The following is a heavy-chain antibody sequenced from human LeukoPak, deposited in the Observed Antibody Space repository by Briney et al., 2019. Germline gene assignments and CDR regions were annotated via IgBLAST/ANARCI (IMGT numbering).Heavy chain of an antibody. Sequence: GGSLRLSCAASGFTFSNYWMSWVRQAPGKGLDWVSAISGRGGNPYYADSVKGRFSISRDNSKNTVFLQMNSLRAEDTAVYYCAKDLVPGVAVAGTGFDSWGQGTLVTVSS. CDR3: AKDLVPGVAVAGTGFDS. CDR1: GFTFSNYW. CDR2: ISGRGGNP. J-gene: IGHJ4*02. D-gene: IGHD6-19*01. V-gene: IGHV3-23*01.